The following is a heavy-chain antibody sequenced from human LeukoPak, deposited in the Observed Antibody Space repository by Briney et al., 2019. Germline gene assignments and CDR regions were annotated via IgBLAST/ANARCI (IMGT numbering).Heavy chain of an antibody. J-gene: IGHJ4*02. CDR1: GFTFISYA. CDR2: ISGSGGSR. CDR3: AKGTTYYDILTGYGYPYYFDY. V-gene: IGHV3-23*01. D-gene: IGHD3-9*01. Sequence: GGSLRLSCAASGFTFISYAMTWVRQAPGKGLEWVSAISGSGGSRYYADSVKGRFTISRDNSKNTLYLQMNSLRAEDMAIYYCAKGTTYYDILTGYGYPYYFDYWGQGTLVTVSS.